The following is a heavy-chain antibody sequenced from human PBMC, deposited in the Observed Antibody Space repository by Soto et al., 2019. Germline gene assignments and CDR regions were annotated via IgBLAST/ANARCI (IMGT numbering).Heavy chain of an antibody. V-gene: IGHV3-23*01. CDR3: AKRAPYYDILTGYYFDY. J-gene: IGHJ4*02. Sequence: PGGSLRLSCAASGFTFISYVMSWVRQAPGKGLEWVSAISGSGGSTYYADSVKGRFTISRDNSKNTLYLQMNSLRAEDTAVYYCAKRAPYYDILTGYYFDYWGQGTQVTVSS. D-gene: IGHD3-9*01. CDR2: ISGSGGST. CDR1: GFTFISYV.